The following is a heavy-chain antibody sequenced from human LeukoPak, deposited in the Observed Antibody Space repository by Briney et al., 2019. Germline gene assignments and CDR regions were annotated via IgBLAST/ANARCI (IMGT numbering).Heavy chain of an antibody. CDR1: GFTFSNYG. V-gene: IGHV3-30*02. J-gene: IGHJ6*02. CDR2: VLYDGNNK. CDR3: AREYCSSTSCYGMDV. Sequence: GGSLRLSCAAPGFTFSNYGMHWVRQAPGKGLEWVAFVLYDGNNKYYADSVKGRFTISRDNSKNTLYLQMNSLRAEDTAVYYCAREYCSSTSCYGMDVWGQGTTVTVSS. D-gene: IGHD2-2*01.